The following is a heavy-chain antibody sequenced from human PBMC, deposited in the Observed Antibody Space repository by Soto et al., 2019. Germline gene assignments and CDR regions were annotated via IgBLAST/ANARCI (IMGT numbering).Heavy chain of an antibody. V-gene: IGHV4-61*01. CDR2: IFYTGST. Sequence: PSETLSLTCTVSGGSVSNSNYYWCWIRQSPGKGLEWIGYIFYTGSTNYNPSLKSRVTMSVDTSKNQFSLKVSSVTAADTAVYYCARDQGVDTSMVDAFDVWGQGTMVTVSS. CDR3: ARDQGVDTSMVDAFDV. D-gene: IGHD5-18*01. J-gene: IGHJ3*01. CDR1: GGSVSNSNYY.